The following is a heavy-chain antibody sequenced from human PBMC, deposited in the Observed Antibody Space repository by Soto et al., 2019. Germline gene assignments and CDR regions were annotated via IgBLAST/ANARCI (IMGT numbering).Heavy chain of an antibody. CDR2: TYYRSKWYN. V-gene: IGHV6-1*01. CDR1: GDSVSSNSAA. CDR3: ARENFGVIIHDAFDL. D-gene: IGHD2-8*01. Sequence: SQTLSLTCAISGDSVSSNSAAWNWIRQSPSRGLEWLGRTYYRSKWYNDYAVSVKSRITINPDTSKNQFSLKVTSVTPADTAVYYCARENFGVIIHDAFDLWGQGTMVTVSS. J-gene: IGHJ3*01.